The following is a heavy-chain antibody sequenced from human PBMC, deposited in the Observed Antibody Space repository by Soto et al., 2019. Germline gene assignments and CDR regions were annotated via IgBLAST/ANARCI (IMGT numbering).Heavy chain of an antibody. CDR3: TRGDY. CDR1: GDSMTTVGYY. Sequence: SETLSLTCTVSGDSMTTVGYYWTWIRQHPGQGLEWIGFISYSGSTYYSSSLKGRVAISADTSKNQFSLKLNSVTAADTAVYYCTRGDYWGQGTLVTVSS. CDR2: ISYSGST. V-gene: IGHV4-31*03. J-gene: IGHJ4*02.